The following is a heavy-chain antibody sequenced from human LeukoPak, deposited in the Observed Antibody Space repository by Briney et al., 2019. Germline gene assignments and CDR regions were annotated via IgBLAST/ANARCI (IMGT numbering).Heavy chain of an antibody. Sequence: GGSLRLSCAASGFTFSSYWMSWVRQAPGKGLEWVANIKQDGSEKYFVGSVKGRFTISRDNAKNSLYLQMNSLRAEDTAVYYCARDTRNYYDSSGYPLYYFDYWGQGTLVTVSS. J-gene: IGHJ4*02. V-gene: IGHV3-7*01. CDR1: GFTFSSYW. D-gene: IGHD3-22*01. CDR2: IKQDGSEK. CDR3: ARDTRNYYDSSGYPLYYFDY.